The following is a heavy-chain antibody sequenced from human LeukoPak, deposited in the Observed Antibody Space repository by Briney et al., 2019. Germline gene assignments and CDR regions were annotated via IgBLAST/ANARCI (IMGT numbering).Heavy chain of an antibody. J-gene: IGHJ4*02. CDR3: ARGDGYNFFDY. CDR2: FYVGGAT. Sequence: GESLRLSCAVSGFSVTNNYMSWVRQAPGKGLEWVSVFYVGGATYYADSVKGRFTISRDNSENTLYLQMKSLRAEDTAVYYCARGDGYNFFDYWGQGTLVTVSS. V-gene: IGHV3-53*01. D-gene: IGHD5-24*01. CDR1: GFSVTNNY.